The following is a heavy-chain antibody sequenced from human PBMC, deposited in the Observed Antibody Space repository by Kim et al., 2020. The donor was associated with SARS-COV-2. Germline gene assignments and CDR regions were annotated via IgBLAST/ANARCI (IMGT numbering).Heavy chain of an antibody. CDR3: ATDCEGSGSYLKY. Sequence: YYTDSVRCRFTISRDRSHNTLYLHMTSLGGEDTAVYYCATDCEGSGSYLKYWGQGPLVTVSP. D-gene: IGHD3-10*01. V-gene: IGHV3-30*10. J-gene: IGHJ4*02.